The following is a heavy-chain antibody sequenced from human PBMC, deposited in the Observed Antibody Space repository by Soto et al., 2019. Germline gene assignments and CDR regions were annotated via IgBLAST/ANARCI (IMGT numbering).Heavy chain of an antibody. CDR1: GFTFSSYS. CDR3: ARDDDGVMVYAMRFMDV. V-gene: IGHV3-21*01. CDR2: ISSSSSYI. D-gene: IGHD2-8*01. J-gene: IGHJ6*03. Sequence: PGGSLRLSCAASGFTFSSYSMNWVRQAPGKGLEWVSSISSSSSYIYYADSVKGRFTISRDNAKNSLYLQMNSLRAEDTAVYYCARDDDGVMVYAMRFMDVWGKGTTVTVSS.